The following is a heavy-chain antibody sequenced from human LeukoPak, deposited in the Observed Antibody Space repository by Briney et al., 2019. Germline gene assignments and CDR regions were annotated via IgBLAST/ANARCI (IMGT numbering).Heavy chain of an antibody. CDR1: GFTFSSYS. Sequence: GGSLRLSCAASGFTFSSYSMNWVRQAPGKGLEWVSSISSSSSYIYYADSVKGRFTISRDNAKNSLYLQMNSLRAEDTAVYYCARVGSIAGNWFDPWGQGTPVTVSS. J-gene: IGHJ5*02. CDR3: ARVGSIAGNWFDP. CDR2: ISSSSSYI. D-gene: IGHD6-6*01. V-gene: IGHV3-21*04.